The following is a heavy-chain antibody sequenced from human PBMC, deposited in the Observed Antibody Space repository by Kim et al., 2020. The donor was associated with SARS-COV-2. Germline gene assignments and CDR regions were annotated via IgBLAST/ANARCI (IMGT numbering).Heavy chain of an antibody. V-gene: IGHV1-18*01. D-gene: IGHD2-2*01. Sequence: ASVKVSCKASGYSFRSHGISWVRQAPGQGLEWMGWISAYNGHTNYAQKFQDRVTMTTDTSTSTAYMELRSLRSDDTAVYYCARDIGVVPETKENRVHPWRQGTLVTVSS. CDR2: ISAYNGHT. J-gene: IGHJ5*02. CDR3: ARDIGVVPETKENRVHP. CDR1: GYSFRSHG.